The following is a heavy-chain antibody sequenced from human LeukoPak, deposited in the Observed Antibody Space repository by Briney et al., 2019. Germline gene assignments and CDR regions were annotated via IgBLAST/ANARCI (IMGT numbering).Heavy chain of an antibody. J-gene: IGHJ6*02. Sequence: GASVTVSCEASGYTFTVYYMHWVRQAPGQGLEWMGWINPNSGGTNYAQKFQGRVTMTRDTSISTAYMELSRLRSDDTAVYYCARLIVATTDYGMDVWGQGTTVTVSS. CDR1: GYTFTVYY. CDR2: INPNSGGT. V-gene: IGHV1-2*02. CDR3: ARLIVATTDYGMDV. D-gene: IGHD5-12*01.